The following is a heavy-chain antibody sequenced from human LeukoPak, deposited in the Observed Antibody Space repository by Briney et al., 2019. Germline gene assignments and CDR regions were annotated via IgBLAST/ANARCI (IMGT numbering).Heavy chain of an antibody. V-gene: IGHV1-8*01. D-gene: IGHD3-3*01. J-gene: IGHJ4*02. CDR1: TPTLDNDD. CDR3: ARGAPVAIFGPGYDEYFEY. CDR2: MNPNSGNT. Sequence: GASVKVSCKTFTPTLDNDDINWERQATGQGLEWMGWMNPNSGNTGYAQRFQGRVIMTTNTSMSTAYMELRGLRAEHTSIYYYARGAPVAIFGPGYDEYFEYWGQGAVVAVSS.